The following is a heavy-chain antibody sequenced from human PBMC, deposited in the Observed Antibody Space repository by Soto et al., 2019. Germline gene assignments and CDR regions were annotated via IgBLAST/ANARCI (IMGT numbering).Heavy chain of an antibody. J-gene: IGHJ4*02. CDR1: GYSLTTYW. V-gene: IGHV5-51*01. D-gene: IGHD6-6*01. CDR2: ISPGDSDT. CDR3: ATSTSSNPSIFDY. Sequence: LWGTRNLCFLCSGYSLTTYWIGCVLHMAGKRLEWMGIISPGDSDTRYSPSFQGQVTISADKSISSAYLQWSSLKASDTALYYCATSTSSNPSIFDYCGQRTLVTVSS.